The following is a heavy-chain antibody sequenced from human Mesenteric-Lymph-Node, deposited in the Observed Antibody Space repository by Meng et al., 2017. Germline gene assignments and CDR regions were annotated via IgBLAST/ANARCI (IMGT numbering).Heavy chain of an antibody. Sequence: SLRLSCAASGFTFDDYAMHWVRQAPGKGLEWVSGISWNSGSIGYADSVKGRFTISRDNAKNSLYLQMNSLRAEDTAVYYRARDQEYSPDSWGQGTLVTVSS. CDR1: GFTFDDYA. J-gene: IGHJ4*02. D-gene: IGHD2/OR15-2a*01. CDR2: ISWNSGSI. V-gene: IGHV3-9*01. CDR3: ARDQEYSPDS.